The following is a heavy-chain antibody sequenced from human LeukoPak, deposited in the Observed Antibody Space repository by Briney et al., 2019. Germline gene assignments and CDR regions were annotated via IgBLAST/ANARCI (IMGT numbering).Heavy chain of an antibody. Sequence: GGSLRLSCAASGFTFSNYWMSWVRQAPGKGLEWVANLKQDGSEKYYVDSVKGRFTISRDNAKNLLYLQMNSLRVEDTAVYYCARDKVVGATLFDYWGQGTRVTVSS. CDR1: GFTFSNYW. J-gene: IGHJ4*02. V-gene: IGHV3-7*01. CDR2: LKQDGSEK. CDR3: ARDKVVGATLFDY. D-gene: IGHD1-26*01.